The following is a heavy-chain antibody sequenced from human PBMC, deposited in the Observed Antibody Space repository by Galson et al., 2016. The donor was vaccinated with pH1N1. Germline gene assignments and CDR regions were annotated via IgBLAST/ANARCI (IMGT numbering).Heavy chain of an antibody. J-gene: IGHJ5*02. CDR3: ATVLWFGELGGWFDP. CDR2: IYYSGST. CDR1: GGPISDWF. D-gene: IGHD3-10*01. V-gene: IGHV4-59*01. Sequence: SETLSLTCSVSGGPISDWFWSWIRQPPGKGLEWIGYIYYSGSTNYNPSLKSRVTISVDTSKNQFSLKLTSVTAADTAVYFCATVLWFGELGGWFDPWCQGTLVTVSS.